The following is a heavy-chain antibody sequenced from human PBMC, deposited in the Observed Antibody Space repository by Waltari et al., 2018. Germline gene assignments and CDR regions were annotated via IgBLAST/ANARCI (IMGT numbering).Heavy chain of an antibody. CDR2: IDPEEGET. Sequence: EVQLIQSGAEVKKPGATVKISCKASAHTFTDYYIHWVQQAPGKGLVWMGLIDPEEGETGYAENFQGRVTITADRSTDTVYMELSSVRSEDTAVYYCSTRSFGVVNAFDIWGQGTMVIVSS. V-gene: IGHV1-69-2*01. J-gene: IGHJ3*02. CDR3: STRSFGVVNAFDI. CDR1: AHTFTDYY. D-gene: IGHD3-3*01.